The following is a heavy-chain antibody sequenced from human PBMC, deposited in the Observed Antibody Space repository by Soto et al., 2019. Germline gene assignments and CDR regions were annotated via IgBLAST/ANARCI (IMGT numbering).Heavy chain of an antibody. V-gene: IGHV3-21*01. CDR1: GFTFSSYS. D-gene: IGHD2-2*01. J-gene: IGHJ4*02. CDR2: ISGSSSYI. Sequence: GGSLRLSCAASGFTFSSYSMNWVRQAPGKGLEWVSSISGSSSYIYYADSVKGRFTISRDNAKNSLYLQMNSLRAEDTAVYYCARDRSVVPAAHDYWGQGTLVTVSS. CDR3: ARDRSVVPAAHDY.